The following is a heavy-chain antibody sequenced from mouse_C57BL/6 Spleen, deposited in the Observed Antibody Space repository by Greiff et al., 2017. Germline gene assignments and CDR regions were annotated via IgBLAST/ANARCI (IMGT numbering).Heavy chain of an antibody. CDR3: AIYGSSPYAMDY. V-gene: IGHV1-52*01. CDR1: GYTFTSYW. Sequence: QVHVKQSGAELVRPGSSVKLSCKASGYTFTSYWMHWVKQRPIQGLEWIGNIDPSDSETHYNQKFKDKATLTVDKSSSTAYMQLSSLTSEDSAVYYCAIYGSSPYAMDYWGQGTSVTVSS. CDR2: IDPSDSET. J-gene: IGHJ4*01. D-gene: IGHD1-1*01.